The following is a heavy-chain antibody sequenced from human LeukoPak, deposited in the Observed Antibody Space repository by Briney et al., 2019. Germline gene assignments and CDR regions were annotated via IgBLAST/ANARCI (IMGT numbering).Heavy chain of an antibody. CDR1: GGSFSGYY. J-gene: IGHJ6*03. CDR2: INHSGST. Sequence: SETLSLTCAVYGGSFSGYYWSWIRQPPGKGLEWIGEINHSGSTNYNPSLKSRVTISVDTSKNQFSLKLSSVTAADTAVYYCARGLRYYYGSVSYFMDVWGKGTTVTVSS. CDR3: ARGLRYYYGSVSYFMDV. D-gene: IGHD3-10*01. V-gene: IGHV4-34*01.